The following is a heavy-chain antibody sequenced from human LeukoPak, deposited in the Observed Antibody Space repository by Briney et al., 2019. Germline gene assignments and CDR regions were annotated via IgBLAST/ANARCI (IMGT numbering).Heavy chain of an antibody. D-gene: IGHD3-22*01. CDR1: GGTFSSYA. CDR2: IIPILGIA. V-gene: IGHV1-69*04. J-gene: IGHJ4*02. CDR3: ARDPALLYYYDSSGYYSDSYYFDY. Sequence: SVKVSCKASGGTFSSYAISWVRQAPGQGLEWMGRIIPILGIANYAQKFQGRVTITADKSTSTAYMELSSLRSEDTAVYYCARDPALLYYYDSSGYYSDSYYFDYWGQGTLVTVYS.